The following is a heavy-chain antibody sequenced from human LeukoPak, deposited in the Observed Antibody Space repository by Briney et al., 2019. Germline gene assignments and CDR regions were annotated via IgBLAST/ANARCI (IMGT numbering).Heavy chain of an antibody. CDR3: AREGRSFFFEY. Sequence: GGSQRLSCAASGFAFSSYEMNWVRQAPGKGLEWVSYISSSGGTIYYADSVKGRFSISRDNAKNSLYLQMDSLRAEDTAVYYCAREGRSFFFEYWGQGILVTVST. CDR2: ISSSGGTI. J-gene: IGHJ4*02. D-gene: IGHD1-26*01. V-gene: IGHV3-48*03. CDR1: GFAFSSYE.